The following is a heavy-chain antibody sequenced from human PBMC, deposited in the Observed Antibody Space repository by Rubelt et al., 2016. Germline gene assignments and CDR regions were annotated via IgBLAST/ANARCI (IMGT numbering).Heavy chain of an antibody. Sequence: EAQLVESGGGLVQPGGSLRLSCAASGFTFSSYWMSWVRQAPGKGLEWVAKIKQDGSGKYYVDSVKGRFPISRDNAKNSLYLQMNSLRAEDTAVYYCARLFGGTNYNYFQHWGQGTLVTVSS. CDR3: ARLFGGTNYNYFQH. D-gene: IGHD1-26*01. CDR2: IKQDGSGK. CDR1: GFTFSSYW. V-gene: IGHV3-7*03. J-gene: IGHJ1*01.